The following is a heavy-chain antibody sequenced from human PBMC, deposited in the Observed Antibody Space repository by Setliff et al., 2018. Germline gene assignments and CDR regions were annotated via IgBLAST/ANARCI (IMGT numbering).Heavy chain of an antibody. CDR2: IYYSGST. CDR1: GGSISCSSYY. J-gene: IGHJ4*02. D-gene: IGHD6-13*01. Sequence: SETLSLTCTVSGGSISCSSYYWGWIRQPPGKGLEWIGSIYYSGSTYYNPSLKSRVTISVDASKNQFSLKLSSVTAADTAVYYCARRGRGSSWFDTLFDYWGQGTLVTVSS. CDR3: ARRGRGSSWFDTLFDY. V-gene: IGHV4-39*01.